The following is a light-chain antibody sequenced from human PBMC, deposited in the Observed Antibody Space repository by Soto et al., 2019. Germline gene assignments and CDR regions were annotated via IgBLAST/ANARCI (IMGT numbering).Light chain of an antibody. CDR3: SSYTTSNTRQIV. J-gene: IGLJ1*01. CDR2: DVS. V-gene: IGLV2-14*03. Sequence: QSVLTHPSSLSRSPGQSITISCTRTNREICGYNYVSWYQHHPGKAPKLIIYDVSNRPSGVSIRFSGSKSDNTASLTISGLQPEDEADYHCSSYTTSNTRQIVFGTGTKVTVL. CDR1: NREICGYNY.